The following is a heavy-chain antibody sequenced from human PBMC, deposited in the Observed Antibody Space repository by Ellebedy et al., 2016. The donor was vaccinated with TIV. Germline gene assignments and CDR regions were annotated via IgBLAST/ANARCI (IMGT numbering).Heavy chain of an antibody. CDR2: INSDGSST. CDR3: ARDFNWNDVVDY. D-gene: IGHD1-20*01. V-gene: IGHV3-74*01. Sequence: GESLKISXAASGFTFTYYTMNWVRQAPGKGLVWVSRINSDGSSTSYADSVKGRFTISRDNAKNTLYLQMNSLRAEDTAVYYCARDFNWNDVVDYWGQGTLVTVSS. J-gene: IGHJ4*02. CDR1: GFTFTYYT.